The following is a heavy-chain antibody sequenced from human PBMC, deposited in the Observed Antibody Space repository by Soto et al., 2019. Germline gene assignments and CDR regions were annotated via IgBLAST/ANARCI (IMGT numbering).Heavy chain of an antibody. D-gene: IGHD6-6*01. CDR3: ARDAPKSIAVSTEYFQH. J-gene: IGHJ1*01. V-gene: IGHV3-33*01. CDR1: GFTFSSYG. CDR2: IWYDGSNK. Sequence: GGSLRLSCAASGFTFSSYGMHWVRQAPGKGLEWVAVIWYDGSNKYYADSVKGRFTISRDNSKNTLYLQMNSLRAEDTAVYYCARDAPKSIAVSTEYFQHWGQGTLVTVSS.